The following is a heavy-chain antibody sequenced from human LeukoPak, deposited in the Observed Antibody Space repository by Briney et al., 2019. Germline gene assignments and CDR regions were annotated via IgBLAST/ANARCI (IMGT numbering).Heavy chain of an antibody. Sequence: GASVKVSCKASGYTFTGYYIHWVRQAPGQGLEWMGWINPNSGGTNYAQKFQGRVTMTRDTSISTAYMELSRLRSDDTAVYYCARDFVDIVGNWFDPWGQGTLVTVSS. D-gene: IGHD5-12*01. CDR3: ARDFVDIVGNWFDP. CDR2: INPNSGGT. V-gene: IGHV1-2*02. J-gene: IGHJ5*02. CDR1: GYTFTGYY.